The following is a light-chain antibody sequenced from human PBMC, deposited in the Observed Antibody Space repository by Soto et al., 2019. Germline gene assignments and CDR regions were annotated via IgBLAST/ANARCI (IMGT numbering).Light chain of an antibody. CDR1: SSDVGGYNY. Sequence: FTLTQPGSVSGSPGQSITRSCTGTSSDVGGYNYVSWYQQHPGKAPKLMIFDVSNRPSGVSNRFSGSKSGDTASLTISGLQAEDEADYYCSSYTSSGTLEVFGTGTKVTVL. V-gene: IGLV2-14*03. J-gene: IGLJ1*01. CDR2: DVS. CDR3: SSYTSSGTLEV.